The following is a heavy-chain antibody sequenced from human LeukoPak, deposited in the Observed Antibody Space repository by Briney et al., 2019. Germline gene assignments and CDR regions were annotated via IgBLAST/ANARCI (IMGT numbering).Heavy chain of an antibody. D-gene: IGHD3-3*01. Sequence: SETLSLTCTVSGGSISSYYWSWIRQPPGKGLEWIGYIYYSGSTNYNPSLKSRVTISVDTSKNQFSLKLSSVTAADTAVYYCARARSDFWSGYYYWGQGTLVTVSS. CDR2: IYYSGST. CDR3: ARARSDFWSGYYY. V-gene: IGHV4-59*01. J-gene: IGHJ4*02. CDR1: GGSISSYY.